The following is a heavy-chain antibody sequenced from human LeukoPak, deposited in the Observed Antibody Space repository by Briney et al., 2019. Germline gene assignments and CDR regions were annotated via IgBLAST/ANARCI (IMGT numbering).Heavy chain of an antibody. V-gene: IGHV1-2*02. D-gene: IGHD3-3*01. CDR2: INPNSGGT. CDR3: ARGLAIFGVVIPTFFDY. Sequence: ASVKVSCKASGYTFTVYYMHWVRQAPGQGLEWMGWINPNSGGTNYAQKFQGRVTMTRDTSITTAYMELSGLISDDTAVYYCARGLAIFGVVIPTFFDYWGQGTLLTVSS. CDR1: GYTFTVYY. J-gene: IGHJ4*02.